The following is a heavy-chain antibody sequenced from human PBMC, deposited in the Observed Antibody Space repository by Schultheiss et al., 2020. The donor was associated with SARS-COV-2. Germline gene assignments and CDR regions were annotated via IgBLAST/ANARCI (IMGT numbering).Heavy chain of an antibody. D-gene: IGHD6-13*01. V-gene: IGHV1-69*13. CDR2: IIPIFGTA. CDR3: ARDTGGLAAAGSTGVYYYYGMDV. CDR1: GYTFTSHG. J-gene: IGHJ6*02. Sequence: SVKVSCKASGYTFTSHGISWVRQAPGQGLEWMGGIIPIFGTANYAQKFQGRVTITADESTSTAYMELSSLRSEDTAVYYCARDTGGLAAAGSTGVYYYYGMDVWGQGTTVTVSS.